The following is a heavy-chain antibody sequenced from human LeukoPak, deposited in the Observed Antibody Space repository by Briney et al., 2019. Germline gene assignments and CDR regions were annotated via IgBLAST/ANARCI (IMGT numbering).Heavy chain of an antibody. D-gene: IGHD6-19*01. CDR3: IRGHSSGWYRFDD. J-gene: IGHJ4*02. Sequence: PGGSLRLSCAASGFSFMNAWMIWVRQTPGKGLVWVSRISSDGSGTTYADSVKGRFTVSRDNAKNTLYLQMNSLRVEDTAVYYCIRGHSSGWYRFDDWGQGTLVTVSS. CDR2: ISSDGSGT. CDR1: GFSFMNAW. V-gene: IGHV3-74*01.